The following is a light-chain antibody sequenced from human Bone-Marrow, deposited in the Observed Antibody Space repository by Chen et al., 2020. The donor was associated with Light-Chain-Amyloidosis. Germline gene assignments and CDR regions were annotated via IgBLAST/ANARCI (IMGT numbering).Light chain of an antibody. CDR1: DLPTKY. Sequence: SYELTQPPSVSVSPGQTARITCSGDDLPTKYAYWYQQKPGQAPVLVIHRDTERPSGISERLSGSSTGTTATLTISGVQAADEADYHCQSGDSSGTYEVIFGRGTKLTVL. CDR2: RDT. V-gene: IGLV3-25*03. J-gene: IGLJ2*01. CDR3: QSGDSSGTYEVI.